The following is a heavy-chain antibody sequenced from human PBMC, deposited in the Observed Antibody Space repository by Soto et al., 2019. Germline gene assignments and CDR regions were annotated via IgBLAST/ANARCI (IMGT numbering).Heavy chain of an antibody. D-gene: IGHD6-13*01. J-gene: IGHJ5*02. Sequence: SQTLSLTGAISGGSVSSNSAAWSWIRQSPSRGLEWLGRTYYKSKWYNDYAVSVKSRISSNPDTSKNQFSLKMSSVTAADTALYYCARRERAAGTDWWFDPWGQGTLVTVSS. V-gene: IGHV6-1*01. CDR2: TYYKSKWYN. CDR1: GGSVSSNSAA. CDR3: ARRERAAGTDWWFDP.